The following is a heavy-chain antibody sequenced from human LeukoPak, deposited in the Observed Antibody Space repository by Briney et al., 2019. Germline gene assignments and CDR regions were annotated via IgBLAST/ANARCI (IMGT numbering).Heavy chain of an antibody. Sequence: SETLSLTCTVSGGSLSSCYRSWIRQPPGRGLEWIGNVYDSGSTNYNPSLKSRVTISVDTSKNQFSLMLTSVTAADTAVYYCARHQRWSSLDPWGQGILVTVSS. CDR1: GGSLSSCY. CDR2: VYDSGST. D-gene: IGHD2-15*01. J-gene: IGHJ5*02. CDR3: ARHQRWSSLDP. V-gene: IGHV4-59*08.